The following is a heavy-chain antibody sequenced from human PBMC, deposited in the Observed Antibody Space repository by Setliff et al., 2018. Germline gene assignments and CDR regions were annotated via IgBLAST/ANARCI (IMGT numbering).Heavy chain of an antibody. V-gene: IGHV4-39*01. J-gene: IGHJ4*02. CDR2: IYYRGTT. D-gene: IGHD1-1*01. CDR1: GASISSGTYY. CDR3: ARTGTYRYFDY. Sequence: PSETLSLTCTVSGASISSGTYYWAWIRQPPGKGLEWIGRIYYRGTTYSNASLASRLTISVDTAKNQFSLKLTSVTAADTAVYYCARTGTYRYFDYWGQGTRVTVS.